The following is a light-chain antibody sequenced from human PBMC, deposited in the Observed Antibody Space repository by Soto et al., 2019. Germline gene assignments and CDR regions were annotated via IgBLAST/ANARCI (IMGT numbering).Light chain of an antibody. CDR3: SSYTGTNNLVL. CDR2: EVS. CDR1: NTDIGGHKY. J-gene: IGLJ2*01. Sequence: QSALTQPPSASGSPGQSVTISCTGINTDIGGHKYVSWYQHHPGKAPKLLIYEVSERPSGVPDRFSGSKSGNAASLTVSGLQAHDEAMYYCSSYTGTNNLVLFGGGTKLTVL. V-gene: IGLV2-8*01.